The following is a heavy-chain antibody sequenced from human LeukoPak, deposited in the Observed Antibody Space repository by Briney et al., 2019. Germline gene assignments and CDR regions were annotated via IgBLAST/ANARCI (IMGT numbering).Heavy chain of an antibody. CDR3: ARWEASPSRGWFSP. V-gene: IGHV1-69*13. CDR2: IIPIFGTA. CDR1: GGTFSSYA. Sequence: GASVKVSCKASGGTFSSYAISWVRQAPGQGLEWMGGIIPIFGTANYAQKFQGRVTITADESTSTAYMELSSLRLDDTAVYYCARWEASPSRGWFSPWGQGTLVSVTS. J-gene: IGHJ5*02. D-gene: IGHD3-22*01.